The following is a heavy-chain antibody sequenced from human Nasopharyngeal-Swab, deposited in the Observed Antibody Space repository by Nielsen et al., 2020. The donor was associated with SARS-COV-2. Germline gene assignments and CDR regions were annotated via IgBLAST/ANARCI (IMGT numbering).Heavy chain of an antibody. V-gene: IGHV3-7*04. J-gene: IGHJ4*02. CDR2: VKQDGTAI. Sequence: GGSLRLSCAASGFNFRAYWMNWVRLTPMKRLEWVATVKQDGTAIYHVDSLKGRLTIPRDNAKNSLSLQMNNLRADDTAVYYCARENWGKLDYWGQGALVTVSS. D-gene: IGHD7-27*01. CDR3: ARENWGKLDY. CDR1: GFNFRAYW.